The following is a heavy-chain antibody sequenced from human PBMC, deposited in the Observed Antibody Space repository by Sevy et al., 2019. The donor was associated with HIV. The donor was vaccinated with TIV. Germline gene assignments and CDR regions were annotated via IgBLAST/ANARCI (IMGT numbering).Heavy chain of an antibody. Sequence: ASVKVSCKASGGTFSSYAISWVRQAPGQGLEWMGGIIPIFGTANYAQKFQGRVTITADESTSTAYMELSSLRSEDTAVYYCATIRLLSTKEAAFDIWGQGTMVTVSS. CDR3: ATIRLLSTKEAAFDI. J-gene: IGHJ3*02. V-gene: IGHV1-69*13. D-gene: IGHD4-17*01. CDR2: IIPIFGTA. CDR1: GGTFSSYA.